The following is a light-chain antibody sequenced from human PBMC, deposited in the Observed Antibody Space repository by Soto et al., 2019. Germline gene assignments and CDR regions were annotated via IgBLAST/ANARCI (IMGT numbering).Light chain of an antibody. CDR3: QQYNNWPPIT. Sequence: VLTQSPCTLSLSPGESATLSCRAIQTVSITYLTWYQQKPGQAPRLLIFGASKRATGIPDRFSGSGSGRDFTLTISGLEPEDFAVYYCQQYNNWPPITFGQGTRLEIK. V-gene: IGKV3-20*01. J-gene: IGKJ5*01. CDR2: GAS. CDR1: QTVSITY.